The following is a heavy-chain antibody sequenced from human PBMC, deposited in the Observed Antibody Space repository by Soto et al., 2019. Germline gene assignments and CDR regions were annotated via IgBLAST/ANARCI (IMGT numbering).Heavy chain of an antibody. J-gene: IGHJ5*02. CDR2: IYYSGST. Sequence: SETLSLTCTVSGGSISSGDYYWSWIRQPPGKGLEWIGYIYYSGSTYYNPSLKSRVTISVDTSKNQFSLKLSSVTAADTAVYYCARDIGNMVRGVNWFDTWGQGTLVTVSS. CDR1: GGSISSGDYY. V-gene: IGHV4-30-4*01. D-gene: IGHD3-10*01. CDR3: ARDIGNMVRGVNWFDT.